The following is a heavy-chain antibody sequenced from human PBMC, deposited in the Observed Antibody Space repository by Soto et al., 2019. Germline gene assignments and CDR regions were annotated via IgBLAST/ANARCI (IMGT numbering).Heavy chain of an antibody. CDR3: GRGAFGGGAPGSRNMGV. CDR2: ISAYNGNT. V-gene: IGHV1-18*01. J-gene: IGHJ6*04. D-gene: IGHD2-21*01. Sequence: QIQLVQSGGEVKKPGASVKVSCKSSGYKFISHSITWVRQAPGQGLEWMGRISAYNGNTNYAQKLQGRVTMTTDTSTNPASRDLGGRRGADTAVFYGGRGAFGGGAPGSRNMGVWGKGTTVPVSS. CDR1: GYKFISHS.